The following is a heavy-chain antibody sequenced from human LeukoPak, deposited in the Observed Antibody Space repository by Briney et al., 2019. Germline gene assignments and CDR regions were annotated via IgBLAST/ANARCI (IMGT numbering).Heavy chain of an antibody. Sequence: ASVKVSCKASGYTFTSYGISWVRQAPGQGLEWMGWISAYNGNTNYAQKLQGRVTMTTDTSTSIAYMELRSLRSDDTAVYYCARVLVVSRYYDFWSGYYHFDYWGQGTLVTVSS. V-gene: IGHV1-18*01. CDR1: GYTFTSYG. J-gene: IGHJ4*02. CDR2: ISAYNGNT. CDR3: ARVLVVSRYYDFWSGYYHFDY. D-gene: IGHD3-3*01.